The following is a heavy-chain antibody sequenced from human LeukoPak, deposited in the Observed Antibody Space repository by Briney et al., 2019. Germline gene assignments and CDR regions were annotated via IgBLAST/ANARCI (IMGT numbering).Heavy chain of an antibody. CDR3: AKLGIAVAGTDY. V-gene: IGHV3-74*01. CDR2: INGDGRNI. Sequence: GGSLRLSCVASGFTFSSYWIHWVRQDPRKGLVWVSRINGDGRNINYADSVRGRFTISRDNAKNTLYLQMNTLRVEDTAVYYCAKLGIAVAGTDYWGQGTLVTVSS. CDR1: GFTFSSYW. J-gene: IGHJ4*02. D-gene: IGHD6-19*01.